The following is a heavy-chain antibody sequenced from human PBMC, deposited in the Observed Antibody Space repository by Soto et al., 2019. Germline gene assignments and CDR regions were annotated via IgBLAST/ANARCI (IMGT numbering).Heavy chain of an antibody. V-gene: IGHV4-59*01. CDR3: ARVAYDFWSGWGGAGYYYYLDV. CDR1: GGSITSYY. J-gene: IGHJ6*03. CDR2: INYSGST. D-gene: IGHD3-3*01. Sequence: QVQLQESGPGLVKPSETLSLICTVSGGSITSYYWTWIRQPPGKGLEWIGYINYSGSTNYNPYLKSRLTTSGDTSKNQFTLKLSSVTAADTAVYFCARVAYDFWSGWGGAGYYYYLDVWGKGTTVTVSS.